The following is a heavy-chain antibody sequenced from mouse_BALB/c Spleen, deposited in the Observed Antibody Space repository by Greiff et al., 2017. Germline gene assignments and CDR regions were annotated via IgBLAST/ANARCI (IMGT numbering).Heavy chain of an antibody. CDR1: GFSLTSYG. V-gene: IGHV2-9*02. J-gene: IGHJ4*01. CDR2: IWAGGST. CDR3: ARGGYYDYERAMDY. Sequence: VQLQQSGPGLVAPSQSLSITCTVSGFSLTSYGVHWVRQPPGKGLEWLGVIWAGGSTNYNSALMSRLSISKDNSKSQVFLKMNSLQTDDTAMYYCARGGYYDYERAMDYWGQGTSVTVSS. D-gene: IGHD2-4*01.